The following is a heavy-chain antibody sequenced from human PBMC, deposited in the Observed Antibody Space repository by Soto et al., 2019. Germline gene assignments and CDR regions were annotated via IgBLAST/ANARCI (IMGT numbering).Heavy chain of an antibody. J-gene: IGHJ4*02. V-gene: IGHV1-69*02. CDR3: ARRGDTAEGFDY. Sequence: QVQLVQSGAEVKKPGSSVKVSCKASGGTFSSYTISWVRQAPGQGLEWMGRIIPILGIANYAQKFQGRVTITADKSTSTAYMGLSSLRSEDTAVYYCARRGDTAEGFDYWGQGTLVTVSS. CDR2: IIPILGIA. CDR1: GGTFSSYT. D-gene: IGHD5-18*01.